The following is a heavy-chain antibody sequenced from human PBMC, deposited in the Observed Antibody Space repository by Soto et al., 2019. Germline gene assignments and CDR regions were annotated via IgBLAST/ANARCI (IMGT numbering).Heavy chain of an antibody. J-gene: IGHJ3*02. CDR3: ARTYDDSGPNSGGYGFDI. Sequence: SETLSLTCAVSGCSISSGGYSWSWIRQPPGKGLEWTGYIYHSGSTYYNPSLKSRVTISVDRSKNQFSLKLSSVTAADTAVYYCARTYDDSGPNSGGYGFDIWGQGTMVTVSS. CDR1: GCSISSGGYS. CDR2: IYHSGST. D-gene: IGHD3-22*01. V-gene: IGHV4-30-2*01.